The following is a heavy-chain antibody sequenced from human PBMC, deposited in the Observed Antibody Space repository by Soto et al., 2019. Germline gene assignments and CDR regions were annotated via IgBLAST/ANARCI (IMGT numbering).Heavy chain of an antibody. V-gene: IGHV1-69*13. CDR2: IIPIFGTA. CDR3: ARGLAAHSYYYYYGMDV. Sequence: SVKVSYKASGGTFSSYAISWVRQAPGQGLEWMGGIIPIFGTANYAQKFQGRVTITADESTSTAYMELSSLRSEDTAVYYCARGLAAHSYYYYYGMDVWGQGTTVTVSS. CDR1: GGTFSSYA. J-gene: IGHJ6*02. D-gene: IGHD6-13*01.